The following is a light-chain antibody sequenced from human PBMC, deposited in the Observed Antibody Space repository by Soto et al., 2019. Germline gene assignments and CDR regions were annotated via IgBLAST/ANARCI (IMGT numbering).Light chain of an antibody. V-gene: IGLV1-51*01. CDR3: GTWDSSLSAEV. CDR2: DDN. J-gene: IGLJ2*01. Sequence: QSVLTQPPSVSAAPGQTVTISCSGSNSNIGINYVSWYQHLPGTAPKLLILDDNKRPSGIPDRFSASKSGTSATLGITGLQTGDEADYYCGTWDSSLSAEVFGGGTKLTVL. CDR1: NSNIGINY.